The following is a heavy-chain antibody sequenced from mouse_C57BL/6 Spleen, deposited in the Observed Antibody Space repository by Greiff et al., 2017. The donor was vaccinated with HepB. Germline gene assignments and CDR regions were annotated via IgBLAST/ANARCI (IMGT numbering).Heavy chain of an antibody. Sequence: EVKLVESGGGLVKPGGSLKLSCAASGFTFSSYAMSWVRQTPEKRLEWVATISDGGSYTYYPDNVKGRFTISRDNANNNLYLQMSHLKSEDTAMYYCARDFDVWGTGTTVTVSS. CDR1: GFTFSSYA. J-gene: IGHJ1*03. V-gene: IGHV5-4*01. CDR2: ISDGGSYT. CDR3: ARDFDV.